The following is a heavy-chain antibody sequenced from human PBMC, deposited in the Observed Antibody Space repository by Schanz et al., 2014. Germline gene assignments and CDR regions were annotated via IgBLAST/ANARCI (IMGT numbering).Heavy chain of an antibody. CDR2: ISYSGST. CDR1: GGSISSGSYY. CDR3: ARDSLRGATGGYGMDG. D-gene: IGHD2-8*02. J-gene: IGHJ6*02. Sequence: QVQLQESGPGLVKPSQTLSLTCSVSGGSISSGSYYWNWIRQHPGKGLEWIGYISYSGSTYYNPSLKSRVTISVDTSKNQFSLNLSSATAADTAVYYCARDSLRGATGGYGMDGWGQGTTVTVSS. V-gene: IGHV4-31*03.